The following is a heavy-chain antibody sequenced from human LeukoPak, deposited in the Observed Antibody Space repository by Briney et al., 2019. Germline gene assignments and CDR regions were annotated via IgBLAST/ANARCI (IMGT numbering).Heavy chain of an antibody. CDR1: GFTFSSYA. CDR3: AKAPPMVRGVRSTYYYYGMDV. J-gene: IGHJ6*02. V-gene: IGHV3-23*01. CDR2: ISGSGGST. Sequence: GGSLRLSCAASGFTFSSYAMSWVRQAPGKGLEWVSAISGSGGSTYYADSVKGRFTISRDNSKNTLYLQMNSLRAEDTAVYYCAKAPPMVRGVRSTYYYYGMDVWGQGTTVIVSS. D-gene: IGHD3-10*01.